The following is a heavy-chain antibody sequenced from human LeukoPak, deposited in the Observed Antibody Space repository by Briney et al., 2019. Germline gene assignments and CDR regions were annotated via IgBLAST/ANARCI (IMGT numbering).Heavy chain of an antibody. D-gene: IGHD3-10*01. CDR2: IYYSGST. CDR3: ASRLNVLLWFGEPPGPDAFDI. J-gene: IGHJ3*02. Sequence: SETLSLTCTVSGGSISSSSYYWGWIRQPPGKGLEWIGSIYYSGSTYYNPSLKSRVTISVDTSKNQFSLKLSSVTAADTAMYYCASRLNVLLWFGEPPGPDAFDIWGQGTMVTVSS. CDR1: GGSISSSSYY. V-gene: IGHV4-39*07.